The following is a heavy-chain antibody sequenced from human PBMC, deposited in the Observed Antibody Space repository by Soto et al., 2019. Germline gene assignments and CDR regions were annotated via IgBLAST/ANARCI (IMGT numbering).Heavy chain of an antibody. CDR3: VRDNSGFDY. CDR1: GYIFTSYY. V-gene: IGHV1-46*03. Sequence: ASVKVSCKASGYIFTSYYIHWVRQAPGQGLEWMGMIYPNGGTTDYAQKFQGRVTMTSDTSTTTVYMELSSLTADDRAVYYCVRDNSGFDYWGQGTVVTLSS. CDR2: IYPNGGTT. D-gene: IGHD6-13*01. J-gene: IGHJ4*02.